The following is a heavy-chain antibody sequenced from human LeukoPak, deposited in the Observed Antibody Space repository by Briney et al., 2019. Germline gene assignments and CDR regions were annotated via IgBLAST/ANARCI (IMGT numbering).Heavy chain of an antibody. CDR1: GFTFSTYA. D-gene: IGHD1-26*01. CDR2: ISGSGGST. V-gene: IGHV3-23*01. J-gene: IGHJ4*02. CDR3: AKIVATSGRPREGFGY. Sequence: GGSLRLSCAASGFTFSTYAMSWVRQAPGKGLEWVSVISGSGGSTYYADSVKGRFTISRDNSKNTLYLQMNSLRAEDTAVYHCAKIVATSGRPREGFGYWGQGTLVTVSS.